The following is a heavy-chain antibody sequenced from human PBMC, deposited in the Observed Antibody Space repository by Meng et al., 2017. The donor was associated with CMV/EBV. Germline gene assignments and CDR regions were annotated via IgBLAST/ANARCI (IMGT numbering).Heavy chain of an antibody. Sequence: YTLTDISMHWVRQAPGKGLEWMGGFDPEDGETIYAQKFQGRVTMTEDTSTDTAYMELSSLRSEDTAVYYCATVPYYDSSGYSPDFDYWGQGTLVTVSS. V-gene: IGHV1-24*01. J-gene: IGHJ4*02. CDR1: YTLTDIS. D-gene: IGHD3-22*01. CDR3: ATVPYYDSSGYSPDFDY. CDR2: FDPEDGET.